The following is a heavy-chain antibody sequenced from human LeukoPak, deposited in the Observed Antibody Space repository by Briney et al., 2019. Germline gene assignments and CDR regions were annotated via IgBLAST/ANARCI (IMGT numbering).Heavy chain of an antibody. D-gene: IGHD3-22*01. J-gene: IGHJ4*02. CDR1: GYSISTGYY. Sequence: SETLSLTCTVSGYSISTGYYWDWIRQPPGKGLEWIGTFYHGGSTYYNPSLKCRVTISVDTSKNQFSLNLRSVTAADTAVYYCAREILYDSTGYYLWGQGTLVTVSS. CDR3: AREILYDSTGYYL. V-gene: IGHV4-38-2*02. CDR2: FYHGGST.